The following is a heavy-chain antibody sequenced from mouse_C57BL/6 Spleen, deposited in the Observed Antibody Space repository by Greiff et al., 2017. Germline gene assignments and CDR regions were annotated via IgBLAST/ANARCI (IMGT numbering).Heavy chain of an antibody. CDR2: INPGSGGT. J-gene: IGHJ1*03. CDR3: ARDGYYGSLWYFDV. CDR1: GYAFTNYL. D-gene: IGHD1-1*01. V-gene: IGHV1-54*01. Sequence: VHLVESGAELVRPGTSVKVSCKASGYAFTNYLIEWVKQRPGQGLEWIGVINPGSGGTNYNEKFKGKATLTADKSSSTAYMQLSSLTSEDSAVYFCARDGYYGSLWYFDVWGTGTTVTVSS.